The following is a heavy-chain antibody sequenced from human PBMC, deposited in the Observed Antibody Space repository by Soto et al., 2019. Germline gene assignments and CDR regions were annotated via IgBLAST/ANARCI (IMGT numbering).Heavy chain of an antibody. D-gene: IGHD2-2*01. CDR2: INSSSSYT. J-gene: IGHJ4*02. CDR1: GFTFSDYY. Sequence: GSLRLSCAASGFTFSDYYMSWIRQAPGKGLEWVSYINSSSSYTYYADSVNGRFTISRDNAENSLYLQMNSLRAEDTAVYYCARNIPGATSPFEYWGQGTRVTVSS. CDR3: ARNIPGATSPFEY. V-gene: IGHV3-11*06.